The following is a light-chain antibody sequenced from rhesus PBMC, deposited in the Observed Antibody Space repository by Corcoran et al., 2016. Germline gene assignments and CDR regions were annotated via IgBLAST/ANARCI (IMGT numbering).Light chain of an antibody. J-gene: IGLJ6*01. Sequence: QSVLTQPPSASGAPGQSDTSSCSGSSSNIGGNNVYWYQQLPGTAPKLLIYYSNQRPSGVPDRFSGSKSCTSASLAITGLRSEDEADYYCAAWDDSLSSPVFGSGTKLTVL. CDR2: YSN. CDR3: AAWDDSLSSPV. V-gene: IGLV1S4*01. CDR1: SSNIGGNN.